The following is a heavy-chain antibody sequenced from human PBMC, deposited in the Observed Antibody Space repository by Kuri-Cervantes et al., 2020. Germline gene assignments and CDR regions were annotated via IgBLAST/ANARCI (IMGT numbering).Heavy chain of an antibody. CDR2: ISSSSSYI. V-gene: IGHV3-21*01. Sequence: GSLRLSCAASGFTFSSYSMNWVRQAPGKGLEWVSSISSSSSYIYYADSVKGRFTISRDNAKNSLYLQMNSLRAEDTAVYYCARGKYDFWSGTPLDYWGQGTLVTVSS. CDR1: GFTFSSYS. D-gene: IGHD3-3*01. J-gene: IGHJ4*02. CDR3: ARGKYDFWSGTPLDY.